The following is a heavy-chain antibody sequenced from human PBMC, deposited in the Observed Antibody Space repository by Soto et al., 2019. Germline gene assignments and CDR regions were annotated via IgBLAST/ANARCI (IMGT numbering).Heavy chain of an antibody. J-gene: IGHJ4*02. Sequence: QVQLVQSGAEVKKPGSSVKVSCKASGGTFSTYDICWVRQAPGQGLEWMGGIIPLFGTANYAQKLQGRATIIADESTRTADMELRRLRSEDTAVYYCAINEGTDGYKFAYWGQGTLVTVSS. CDR2: IIPLFGTA. V-gene: IGHV1-69*01. CDR1: GGTFSTYD. CDR3: AINEGTDGYKFAY. D-gene: IGHD5-12*01.